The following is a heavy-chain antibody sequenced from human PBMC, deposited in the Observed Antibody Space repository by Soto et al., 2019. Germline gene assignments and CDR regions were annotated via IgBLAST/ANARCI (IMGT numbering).Heavy chain of an antibody. D-gene: IGHD3-10*01. J-gene: IGHJ5*02. V-gene: IGHV4-59*01. CDR1: GGSITSYY. Sequence: PSETLSLTCTVSGGSITSYYSIRIRQRPGKGLEWIVYIYYSENTNYPPSLKRRATRPVDTSDNEFFLKMSAVTAADTAVYYCARDGVIMSRGVRRRNWVDPWGQGTLVTVP. CDR2: IYYSENT. CDR3: ARDGVIMSRGVRRRNWVDP.